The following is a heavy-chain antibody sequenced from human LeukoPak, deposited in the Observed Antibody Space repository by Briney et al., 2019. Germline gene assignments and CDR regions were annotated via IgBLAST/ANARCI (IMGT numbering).Heavy chain of an antibody. D-gene: IGHD3-16*01. CDR3: ARGGGLDY. CDR1: GFTFSSYA. Sequence: GGSLRLSCAASGFTFSSYAMHWVRQAPGKGLECVAVISYDGSNKYYADSVKGRFTISRDNSKNTLYLQMNSLRAEDTAVYYCARGGGLDYWGQGTLVTVSS. CDR2: ISYDGSNK. V-gene: IGHV3-30*04. J-gene: IGHJ4*02.